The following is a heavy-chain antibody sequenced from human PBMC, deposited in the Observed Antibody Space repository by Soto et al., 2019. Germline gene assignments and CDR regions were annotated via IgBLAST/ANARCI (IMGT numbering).Heavy chain of an antibody. J-gene: IGHJ4*02. Sequence: QVQFMQSGGGVVQPGTSLRLSCAASGVTFSRYAMHWVRQAPGERLEWVAAVFFDGNYKNYGDSVKGRFTVSRDNSKNTTYLQMNGLRPEDTGVYYCTKGGTVPFDYWGQGSLVIVSS. CDR2: VFFDGNYK. CDR1: GVTFSRYA. CDR3: TKGGTVPFDY. D-gene: IGHD3-16*01. V-gene: IGHV3-30*18.